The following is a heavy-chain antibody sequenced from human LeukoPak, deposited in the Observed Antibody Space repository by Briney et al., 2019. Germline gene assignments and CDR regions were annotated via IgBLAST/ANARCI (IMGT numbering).Heavy chain of an antibody. CDR2: IYYSGST. J-gene: IGHJ5*02. D-gene: IGHD5-24*01. Sequence: SETLSLTCTVSGGSISSYYWSWIWQPPGKGLEWIGYIYYSGSTNYNPSRKSRVTISVDTSKNQFSLKLSSVTAADTAVYYCARGGGWLQYNWFDPWGQGTLVTVSS. CDR3: ARGGGWLQYNWFDP. CDR1: GGSISSYY. V-gene: IGHV4-59*01.